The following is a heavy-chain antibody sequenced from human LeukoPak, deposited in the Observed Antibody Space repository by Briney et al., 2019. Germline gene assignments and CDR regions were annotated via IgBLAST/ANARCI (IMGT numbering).Heavy chain of an antibody. CDR1: GFTFSTYA. CDR3: ARGGPGYSSAWTNYGLAV. D-gene: IGHD6-19*01. J-gene: IGHJ6*02. Sequence: GRSLRLSCAASGFTFSTYAMLWVRQAPGKGLEWVAIISYDGSNEYYADSVKGRFTISRDTSKSTLYLQMNSLRAEDTAVYYWARGGPGYSSAWTNYGLAVWGQGTTVTVSS. CDR2: ISYDGSNE. V-gene: IGHV3-30-3*01.